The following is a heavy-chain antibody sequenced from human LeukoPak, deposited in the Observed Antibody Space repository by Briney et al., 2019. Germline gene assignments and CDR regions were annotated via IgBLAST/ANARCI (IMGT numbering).Heavy chain of an antibody. V-gene: IGHV4-4*07. J-gene: IGHJ4*02. D-gene: IGHD4-17*01. CDR1: NDSINNFY. Sequence: SETLSLTCSVSNDSINNFYWTWIRQPAGRGLEWIGTVSTSDTPHYNPSLNSRVAISIDKSKTHFSLRLISVTAADTAVYFRAGDYSSLVMGHWGQGTPVTVSS. CDR3: AGDYSSLVMGH. CDR2: VSTSDTP.